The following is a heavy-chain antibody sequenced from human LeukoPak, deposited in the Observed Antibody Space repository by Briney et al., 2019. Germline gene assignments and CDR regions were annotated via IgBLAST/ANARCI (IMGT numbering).Heavy chain of an antibody. V-gene: IGHV1-69*05. J-gene: IGHJ6*03. D-gene: IGHD6-13*01. CDR2: IVPIFGTA. Sequence: SVKVSCKASGGTFSSYAISWVRQAPGQGLEWMGGIVPIFGTANYAQKFQGRVTITTDESTSTAYMELSSLRSEDTAVYYSARDRAVDIAAAGPLYYYYYMDVWGKGTAVTVSS. CDR3: ARDRAVDIAAAGPLYYYYYMDV. CDR1: GGTFSSYA.